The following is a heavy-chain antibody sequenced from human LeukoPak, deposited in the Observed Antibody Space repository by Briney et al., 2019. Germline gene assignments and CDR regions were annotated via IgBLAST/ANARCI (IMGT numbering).Heavy chain of an antibody. CDR1: GFTFSSYG. V-gene: IGHV4-34*01. CDR2: INDSGST. CDR3: ARWRWRLLWNWFAP. J-gene: IGHJ5*02. D-gene: IGHD2-21*02. Sequence: PGGSLRLSCAASGFTFSSYGMSWVRQSPGKGLEWIGEINDSGSTNYNPSLKSRVTISVDTSKNQFSLKLTSVTAADTAVYYCARWRWRLLWNWFAPWGQGTLVTVSS.